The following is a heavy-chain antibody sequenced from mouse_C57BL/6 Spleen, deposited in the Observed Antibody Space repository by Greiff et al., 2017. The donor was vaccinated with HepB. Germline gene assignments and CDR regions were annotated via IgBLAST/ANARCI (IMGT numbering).Heavy chain of an antibody. J-gene: IGHJ2*01. Sequence: QVQLKQSGPGLVQPSQSLSITCTVSGFSLTSYGVHWVRQSPGKGLEWLGVIWSGGSTDYNAAFISRLSISKDNSKSQVFFKMNSLQADDTAIYYCARKADYGSFFDYWGQGTTLTVSS. D-gene: IGHD1-1*01. CDR3: ARKADYGSFFDY. CDR1: GFSLTSYG. V-gene: IGHV2-2*01. CDR2: IWSGGST.